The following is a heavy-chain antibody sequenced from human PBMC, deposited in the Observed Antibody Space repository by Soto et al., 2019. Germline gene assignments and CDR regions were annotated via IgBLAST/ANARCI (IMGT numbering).Heavy chain of an antibody. CDR3: ARAGGFGELSRWFDP. CDR1: GGSISSYY. CDR2: IHYSGST. D-gene: IGHD3-10*01. V-gene: IGHV4-59*12. Sequence: SETLSLTCPVSGGSISSYYWSWIRQSPGKGLEWIGYIHYSGSTKSNPSLKSRVTISVDTSKNQFSLKLSSVTAADTAVYYCARAGGFGELSRWFDPWGQGTLVTVSS. J-gene: IGHJ5*02.